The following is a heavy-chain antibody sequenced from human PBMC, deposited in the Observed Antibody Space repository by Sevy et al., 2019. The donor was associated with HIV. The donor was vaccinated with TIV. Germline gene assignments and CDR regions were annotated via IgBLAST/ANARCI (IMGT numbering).Heavy chain of an antibody. CDR2: IHYTGGT. J-gene: IGHJ4*02. CDR3: ASKRGYNHGPFDY. D-gene: IGHD5-12*01. V-gene: IGHV4-30-4*08. CDR1: GGSISSSETY. Sequence: SETLSLTCTVSGGSISSSETYWSWISQSPGGGLEWIGYIHYTGGTYYNPFLKDRVAMSVDTSERQFSLRLSLLTAADTAVYFCASKRGYNHGPFDYWGQGTLVTVSS.